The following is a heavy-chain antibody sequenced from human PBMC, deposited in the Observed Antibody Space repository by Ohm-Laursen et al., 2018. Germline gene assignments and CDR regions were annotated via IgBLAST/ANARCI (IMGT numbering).Heavy chain of an antibody. V-gene: IGHV4-59*08. D-gene: IGHD6-6*01. CDR3: ARTAASSIAARYYYGMDV. J-gene: IGHJ6*02. Sequence: SQTLSLTCPVSGGSISSYYWSWIRQPPGKGLEWIGYIYYSGSTNYNPSLKSRVTISVDTSKNQFSLKLSSVTAADTAVYYCARTAASSIAARYYYGMDVWGQGTTVTVSS. CDR1: GGSISSYY. CDR2: IYYSGST.